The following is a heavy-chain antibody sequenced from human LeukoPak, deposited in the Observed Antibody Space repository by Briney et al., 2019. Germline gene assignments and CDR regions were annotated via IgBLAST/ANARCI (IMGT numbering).Heavy chain of an antibody. J-gene: IGHJ6*03. V-gene: IGHV4-59*01. CDR2: IYYNGNT. D-gene: IGHD2-21*02. CDR3: ARCGTVVTATAQIPDYYYMDV. Sequence: VRPSETLSLTCTVSGGSIDGYYWTWIRQPPGKGLQWIGYIYYNGNTHYSPSLESRVAISADTSKRQFSLTLTSVTAADAAVYYCARCGTVVTATAQIPDYYYMDVWGKGTTVAVSS. CDR1: GGSIDGYY.